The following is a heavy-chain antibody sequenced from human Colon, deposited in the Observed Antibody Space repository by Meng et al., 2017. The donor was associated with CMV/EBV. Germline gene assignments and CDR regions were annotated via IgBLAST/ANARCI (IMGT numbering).Heavy chain of an antibody. J-gene: IGHJ4*02. Sequence: EVPAVESGGGLVQPGGSLRLSCAVSAFNVSGGYMSWVRQATGKGLEWVSSIFSNGNTYYADSVKGRFTISRDDSKNILFLQMNTLRAEDTAVYSCADFENGPGYWGQGTLVTVSS. V-gene: IGHV3-66*01. CDR1: AFNVSGGY. CDR3: ADFENGPGY. D-gene: IGHD1-14*01. CDR2: IFSNGNT.